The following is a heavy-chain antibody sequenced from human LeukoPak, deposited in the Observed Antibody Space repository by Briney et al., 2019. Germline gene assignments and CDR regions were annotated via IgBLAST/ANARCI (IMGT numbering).Heavy chain of an antibody. V-gene: IGHV4-4*07. CDR2: IYTSGST. J-gene: IGHJ4*02. CDR1: GGSISSYY. Sequence: SETLSLTCTVSGGSISSYYWSWIRQPAGTALEWIGRIYTSGSTTYNPSLKSRVTISVDTSKNQFSLKLSSVTAADTAVYYCARYSYYHFDYWGQGTLVTVSS. D-gene: IGHD4-11*01. CDR3: ARYSYYHFDY.